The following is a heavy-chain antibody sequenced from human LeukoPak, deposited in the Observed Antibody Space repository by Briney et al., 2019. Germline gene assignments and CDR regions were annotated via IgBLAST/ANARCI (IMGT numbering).Heavy chain of an antibody. CDR2: IKQDGSEK. D-gene: IGHD6-13*01. J-gene: IGHJ4*02. V-gene: IGHV3-7*01. Sequence: PGGSLRLSCAASGFTFSRYWMSWARQAPGKGLQWVANIKQDGSEKYYVDSVKGRFTISRDNAKNSLYLQMNSLRAEDTAVYYCARDSHSSSWYSEFDYWGQGTLVTVSS. CDR3: ARDSHSSSWYSEFDY. CDR1: GFTFSRYW.